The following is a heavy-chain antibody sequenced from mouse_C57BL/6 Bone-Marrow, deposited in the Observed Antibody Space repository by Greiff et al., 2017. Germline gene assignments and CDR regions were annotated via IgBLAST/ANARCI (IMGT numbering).Heavy chain of an antibody. CDR1: GYTFTSYT. CDR3: ARVYGSSYRDY. J-gene: IGHJ2*01. Sequence: LVESGAELARPGASVKMSCKASGYTFTSYTMHWVQQRPGQGLEWIGYINPSSGYTKYNQKFKDKATLTADKSSSTAYMQLSSLTSEDSAVYYCARVYGSSYRDYWGQGTTLTVSS. CDR2: INPSSGYT. D-gene: IGHD1-1*01. V-gene: IGHV1-4*01.